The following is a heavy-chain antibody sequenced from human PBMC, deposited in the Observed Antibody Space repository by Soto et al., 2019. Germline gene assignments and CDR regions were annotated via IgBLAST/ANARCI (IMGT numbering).Heavy chain of an antibody. Sequence: QAHLVQSGAEVKKPGASVKVSCRAFGYRFTDYYLHWVRQAPGQGLDWMGWIKPSTGGASYAEKFQAGVIMTSDTFRNTVYMEMSNLTADDTALYFCARGAPSHYYFFALDVWGPGTPVTVSS. CDR1: GYRFTDYY. V-gene: IGHV1-2*02. D-gene: IGHD1-26*01. J-gene: IGHJ6*02. CDR2: IKPSTGGA. CDR3: ARGAPSHYYFFALDV.